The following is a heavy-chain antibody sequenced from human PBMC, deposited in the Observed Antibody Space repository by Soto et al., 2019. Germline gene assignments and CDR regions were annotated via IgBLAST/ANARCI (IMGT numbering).Heavy chain of an antibody. D-gene: IGHD4-17*01. CDR3: ARAPRGSYGRKNPIDH. Sequence: EVQLVESGGGLVQPGGSLRLCCAASGFTFSAHYMDWVRQAPGKGLECVGRIRDVANSYITEYAASVKGRFTVSRDDSKNLVYLQMNSLKTEDTAVYYCARAPRGSYGRKNPIDHWGQGTLVSVSS. J-gene: IGHJ4*02. V-gene: IGHV3-72*01. CDR2: IRDVANSYIT. CDR1: GFTFSAHY.